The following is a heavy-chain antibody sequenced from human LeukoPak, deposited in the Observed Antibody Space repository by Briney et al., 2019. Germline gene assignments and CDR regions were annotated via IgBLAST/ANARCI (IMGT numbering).Heavy chain of an antibody. Sequence: PGGSLRLSCTVSGFTFSVYYMSWVRQAPGKGLEWVSYISSSGSMLHYADSVEGRFTISRDNAKNSLYLQMSSLRVEDTAVYYCTRRPYSSSWYYFDYWGQGTLVTVSS. V-gene: IGHV3-11*04. J-gene: IGHJ4*02. CDR3: TRRPYSSSWYYFDY. CDR1: GFTFSVYY. CDR2: ISSSGSML. D-gene: IGHD6-13*01.